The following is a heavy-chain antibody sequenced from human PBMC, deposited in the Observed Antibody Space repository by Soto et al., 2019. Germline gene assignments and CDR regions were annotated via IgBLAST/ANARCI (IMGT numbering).Heavy chain of an antibody. Sequence: PSETLFLTCSVSGGSMRDYYWRWIRQSPGKGQEWIGYIYYSGNTNYNPSLKSRVTISVDMPKSLFSLKLNSVTAADTAVYYCARQLGLWQPLDYWGRGILATVSS. J-gene: IGHJ4*02. CDR3: ARQLGLWQPLDY. CDR1: GGSMRDYY. D-gene: IGHD1-1*01. V-gene: IGHV4-59*01. CDR2: IYYSGNT.